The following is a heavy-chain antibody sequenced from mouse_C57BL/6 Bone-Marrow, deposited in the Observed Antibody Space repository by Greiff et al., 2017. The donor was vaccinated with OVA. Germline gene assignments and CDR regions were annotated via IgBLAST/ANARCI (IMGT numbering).Heavy chain of an antibody. CDR1: GYTFTSYW. CDR3: ARDYDEDY. J-gene: IGHJ2*01. Sequence: QVQLQQPGAELVKPGASVKLSCKASGYTFTSYWMQWVKQRPGQGFEWIGEIDPSDSYTNYNQKFKGKATLTVDTSSSTAYMQLSSLTSEDSAVYYCARDYDEDYWGQGTTLTVSS. CDR2: IDPSDSYT. V-gene: IGHV1-50*01. D-gene: IGHD2-4*01.